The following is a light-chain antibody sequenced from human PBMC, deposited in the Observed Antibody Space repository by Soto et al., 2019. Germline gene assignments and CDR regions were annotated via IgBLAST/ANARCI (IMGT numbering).Light chain of an antibody. Sequence: NFLLTQPHSVSESPGKTVIISCTGSSGSVASNSVQWYQQRPGSVPTAVIYEDNQRPSGVPDRFSGSIDSSSNSAAPTIAGLKTEDEADYYCQSYDTSNEVFGGGTKLTVL. J-gene: IGLJ3*02. CDR1: SGSVASNS. CDR3: QSYDTSNEV. CDR2: EDN. V-gene: IGLV6-57*02.